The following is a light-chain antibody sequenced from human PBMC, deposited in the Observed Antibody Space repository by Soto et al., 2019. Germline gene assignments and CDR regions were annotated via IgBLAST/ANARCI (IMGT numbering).Light chain of an antibody. J-gene: IGKJ1*01. V-gene: IGKV1-5*01. CDR1: QSISTW. Sequence: GDRVTITCRARQSISTWLAWYQQKPGKAPKLLIYGASSLASGVPPRFRGSGSGTEFTLTISSRQPDNREIYYCQQHNGYPVWIFAQGTEVDI. CDR3: QQHNGYPVWI. CDR2: GAS.